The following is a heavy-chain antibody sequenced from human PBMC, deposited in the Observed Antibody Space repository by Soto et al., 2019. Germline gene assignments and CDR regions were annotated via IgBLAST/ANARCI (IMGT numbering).Heavy chain of an antibody. Sequence: GGSLRLSCAASGFTFSSYWMHWVRQAPGKGLVWVSRINSDGSSTSYADSVKGRFTISRDNAKNTLYLQMNSLRAEDTAVYYCARASSGWYLLFWFDPWGQGTLVTVSS. CDR2: INSDGSST. CDR1: GFTFSSYW. J-gene: IGHJ5*02. D-gene: IGHD6-19*01. CDR3: ARASSGWYLLFWFDP. V-gene: IGHV3-74*01.